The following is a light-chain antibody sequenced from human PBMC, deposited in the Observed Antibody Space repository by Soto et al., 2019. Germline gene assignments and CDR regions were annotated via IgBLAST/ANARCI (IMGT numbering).Light chain of an antibody. Sequence: EIVMTQSPSTLSVSPGERATLSCRAIQTINSNNLAWYQQKPGQAHRLLIHGASTRATCVPGRFSGSGSGTEFTLTISSLLSEDFAVYYCQQYDYWPPWTFGQGTKVELK. CDR1: QTINSNN. CDR2: GAS. J-gene: IGKJ1*01. V-gene: IGKV3-15*01. CDR3: QQYDYWPPWT.